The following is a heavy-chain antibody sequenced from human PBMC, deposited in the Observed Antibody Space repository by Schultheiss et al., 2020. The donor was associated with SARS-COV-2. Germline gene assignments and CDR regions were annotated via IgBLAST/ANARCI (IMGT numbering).Heavy chain of an antibody. CDR1: GGSFSGYY. J-gene: IGHJ6*03. CDR2: IYTSGST. D-gene: IGHD5-12*01. Sequence: SETLSLTCAVYGGSFSGYYWSWIRQPAGKGLEWIGRIYTSGSTNYNPSLKSRVTMSVDTSKNQFSLKLSSVTAADTAVYYCARVMQATITSGYYYYYYMDVWGKGTTVTVSS. V-gene: IGHV4-59*10. CDR3: ARVMQATITSGYYYYYYMDV.